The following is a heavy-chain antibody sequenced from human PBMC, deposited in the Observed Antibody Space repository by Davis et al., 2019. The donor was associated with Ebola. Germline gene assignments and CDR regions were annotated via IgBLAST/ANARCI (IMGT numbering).Heavy chain of an antibody. D-gene: IGHD1-26*01. CDR2: IKEDGREE. J-gene: IGHJ5*02. V-gene: IGHV3-7*01. Sequence: PGGSLRLSCGVTGFTFDANWMSWVRQAPGKGLEWVANIKEDGREECYVDSVKGRFTISRDNAKNSLYLQMNSLRAEDTAVYYCARASGSRVFTWFDPWGQGTLVTVSS. CDR3: ARASGSRVFTWFDP. CDR1: GFTFDANW.